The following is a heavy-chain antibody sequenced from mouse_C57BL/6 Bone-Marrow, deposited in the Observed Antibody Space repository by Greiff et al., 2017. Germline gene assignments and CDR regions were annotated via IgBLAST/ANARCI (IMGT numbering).Heavy chain of an antibody. CDR2: IHPSDSDT. D-gene: IGHD1-1*01. V-gene: IGHV1-74*01. Sequence: VQLQQPGAELVKPGASVKVSCKASGYTFTSYWMHWVKQRPGQGLEWIGRIHPSDSDTNYNQKFKGKATLTVDKSSSTAYMQLSSLTSEDSAVYYCATLLRRYYAMDYWGQGTSVTVSS. J-gene: IGHJ4*01. CDR1: GYTFTSYW. CDR3: ATLLRRYYAMDY.